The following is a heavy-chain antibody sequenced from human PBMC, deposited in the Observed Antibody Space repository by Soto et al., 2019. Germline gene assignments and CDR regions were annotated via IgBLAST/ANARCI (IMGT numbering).Heavy chain of an antibody. J-gene: IGHJ6*02. CDR1: GFTFSSYA. V-gene: IGHV3-30-3*01. Sequence: GGSLRLSCAASGFTFSSYAMHWVRQAPGEGLEWVAVISYDGSNKYYADSVKGRFTISRDNSKNTLYLQMNSLRAEDTAVYYCARDGGYCSSTSCKAWYYYYGMDVWGQGTTVTVSS. CDR2: ISYDGSNK. CDR3: ARDGGYCSSTSCKAWYYYYGMDV. D-gene: IGHD2-2*01.